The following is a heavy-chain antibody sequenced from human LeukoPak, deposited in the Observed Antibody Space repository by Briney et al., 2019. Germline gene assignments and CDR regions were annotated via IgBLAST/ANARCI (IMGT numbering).Heavy chain of an antibody. V-gene: IGHV1-69*05. Sequence: SVKVSCKASGSTFSSYAISWVRQAPGQGLEWMGGIIPIFGAANYAQKFQGRVTITTDESTSTAYMELSSLRSEDTAVYYCARGCELRHPAYYYYMDVWGKGTTVTVSS. CDR3: ARGCELRHPAYYYYMDV. CDR1: GSTFSSYA. D-gene: IGHD1-26*01. CDR2: IIPIFGAA. J-gene: IGHJ6*03.